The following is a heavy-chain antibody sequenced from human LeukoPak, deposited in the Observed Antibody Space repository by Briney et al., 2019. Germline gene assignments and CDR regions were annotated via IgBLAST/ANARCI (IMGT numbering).Heavy chain of an antibody. CDR2: INAGNGNT. Sequence: ASVKVSCKASGYTFTSYAMHWVRQAPGQRLEWMGWINAGNGNTKYSQKFQGRVTITRDTSASTAYMELSSLRSEDTAVYYCARDTHYYDSSGYYGYFDYWGQGTLVTVSS. J-gene: IGHJ4*02. CDR1: GYTFTSYA. CDR3: ARDTHYYDSSGYYGYFDY. V-gene: IGHV1-3*01. D-gene: IGHD3-22*01.